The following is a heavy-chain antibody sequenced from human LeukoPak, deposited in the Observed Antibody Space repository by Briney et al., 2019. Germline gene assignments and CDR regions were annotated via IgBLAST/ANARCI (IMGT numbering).Heavy chain of an antibody. J-gene: IGHJ5*02. V-gene: IGHV4-39*07. Sequence: SETLSLTCAVSGGSISSSSYYWGWIRQPPGKGLEWIGSIYYSGSTYYNPSLKSRVTISVDTSKNQFSLKLSSVTAADTAVYYCARILTYYDILTGYYVRWFDPWGQGTLVTVSS. D-gene: IGHD3-9*01. CDR1: GGSISSSSYY. CDR3: ARILTYYDILTGYYVRWFDP. CDR2: IYYSGST.